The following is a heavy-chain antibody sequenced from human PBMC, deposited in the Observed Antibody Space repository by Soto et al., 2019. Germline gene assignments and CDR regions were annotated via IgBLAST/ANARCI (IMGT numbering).Heavy chain of an antibody. Sequence: PGGSLRLSCAASGFTFSSYAMSWVRQAPGKGLEWVSAISGSGGSTYYADSVKGRFTITRDNSKNTLYLQMNSLRAEDTAVYYCASIVVVPAGTDYWGQGTLVTVSS. D-gene: IGHD2-2*01. CDR2: ISGSGGST. CDR1: GFTFSSYA. CDR3: ASIVVVPAGTDY. J-gene: IGHJ4*02. V-gene: IGHV3-23*01.